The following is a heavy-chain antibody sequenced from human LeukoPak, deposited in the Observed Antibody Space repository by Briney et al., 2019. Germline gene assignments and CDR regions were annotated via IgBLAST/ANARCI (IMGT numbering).Heavy chain of an antibody. D-gene: IGHD6-19*01. CDR1: GYTFTGYY. V-gene: IGHV1-2*02. Sequence: ASVKVSCKASGYTFTGYYMHWVRQAPGQGLEWMGWINPNSGGTNYAQKFQGRATMTRDTSISTAYMELSRLRSDDTAVYYCARGTAAGNFIFVYWGQGTLVTVSS. J-gene: IGHJ4*02. CDR2: INPNSGGT. CDR3: ARGTAAGNFIFVY.